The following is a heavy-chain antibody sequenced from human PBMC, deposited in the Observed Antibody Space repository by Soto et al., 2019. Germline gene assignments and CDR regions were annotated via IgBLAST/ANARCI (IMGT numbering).Heavy chain of an antibody. CDR3: ARDYDSSGYYYVGFDY. CDR2: ISGNGSNK. V-gene: IGHV3-23*01. J-gene: IGHJ4*02. Sequence: GGSLRLSCAASGFTFSSYAMSWVRQAPGKGLEWVSAISGNGSNKYYADSVKGRFTISRDNSKNTLYLQMNSLRAEDTAVYYCARDYDSSGYYYVGFDYWGQGTLVTVPQ. CDR1: GFTFSSYA. D-gene: IGHD3-22*01.